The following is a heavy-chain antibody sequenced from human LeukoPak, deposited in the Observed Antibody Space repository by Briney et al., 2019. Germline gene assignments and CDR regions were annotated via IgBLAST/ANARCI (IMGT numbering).Heavy chain of an antibody. CDR3: AGHKQASSGWFISLDP. J-gene: IGHJ5*02. D-gene: IGHD6-19*01. CDR1: GGSIADTTYY. CDR2: IYYSGKT. Sequence: SETLSLTCTVSGGSIADTTYYWGWIRQSPGKGLEWLGRIYYSGKTYYNPSLTSRVTISVDTSKNQFSLTLTSVTAADTSLYYCAGHKQASSGWFISLDPWGQGTLVIVSS. V-gene: IGHV4-39*01.